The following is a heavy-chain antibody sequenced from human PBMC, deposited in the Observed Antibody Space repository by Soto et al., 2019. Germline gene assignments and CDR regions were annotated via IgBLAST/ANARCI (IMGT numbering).Heavy chain of an antibody. V-gene: IGHV4-31*03. Sequence: QVQLQESGPGLVKPSQTLSLTCTVSGGSISSGGYYWSWIRQHPGKGLEWIGYIYYSGSTYYNPSLQSRVTISVDTSKNQFSLKLRSVTAADTAVYYCAREEGGGYDHRWFDPWGQGTLVTVSS. CDR2: IYYSGST. J-gene: IGHJ5*02. CDR3: AREEGGGYDHRWFDP. D-gene: IGHD5-12*01. CDR1: GGSISSGGYY.